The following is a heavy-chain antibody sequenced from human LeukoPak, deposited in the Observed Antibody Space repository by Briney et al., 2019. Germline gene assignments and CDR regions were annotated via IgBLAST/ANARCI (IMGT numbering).Heavy chain of an antibody. V-gene: IGHV4-59*01. J-gene: IGHJ4*02. CDR2: IYYSGST. CDR3: ARDRSRTQLRD. Sequence: SETLSLTCTVSGGSISSYYWSWIRQPPGKGLEWIGYIYYSGSTNYNPSLKSRVTISVDTSKNQFSLKLSSVTAADTAVHYCARDRSRTQLRDWGQGTLVTVSS. D-gene: IGHD6-13*01. CDR1: GGSISSYY.